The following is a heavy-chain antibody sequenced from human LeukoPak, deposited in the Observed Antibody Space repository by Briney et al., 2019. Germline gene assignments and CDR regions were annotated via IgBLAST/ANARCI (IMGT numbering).Heavy chain of an antibody. D-gene: IGHD3-10*01. CDR2: IYPDDSDT. V-gene: IGHV5-51*01. J-gene: IGHJ5*02. CDR1: GYSFTTYW. Sequence: GESLQISCKTSGYSFTTYWIGWVRQLPGTGLDWVGAIYPDDSDTRYSPSFQGQVVISADRSIRTAYLQWDTLKTSDTAMYYCVRQRGASGTINHFDPWGQGTLVTVSS. CDR3: VRQRGASGTINHFDP.